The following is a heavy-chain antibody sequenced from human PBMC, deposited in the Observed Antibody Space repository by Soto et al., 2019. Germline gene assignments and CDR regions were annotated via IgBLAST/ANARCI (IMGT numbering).Heavy chain of an antibody. V-gene: IGHV1-69*12. CDR1: GGTFSSYA. D-gene: IGHD3-3*01. CDR3: ASGDYDFWSGPGGGMDV. CDR2: IIPIFGTA. Sequence: QVQLVQSGAEVKKPGSSVKVSCKASGGTFSSYAISWVRQAPGQGLEWMGGIIPIFGTANYAQKFQGRVTITGDESTSTAYMELSSLRSEDTAVYSCASGDYDFWSGPGGGMDVWGQGTTVTVSS. J-gene: IGHJ6*02.